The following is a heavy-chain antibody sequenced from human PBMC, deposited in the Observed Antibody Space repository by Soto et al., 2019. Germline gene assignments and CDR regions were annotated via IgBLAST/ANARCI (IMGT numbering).Heavy chain of an antibody. CDR1: GFTFSSYA. Sequence: HPGGSLRLSCAASGFTFSSYAMSWVRQAPGKGLEWVSAISGSGGSTYYADSVKGRFTISRDNSKNTLYLQMNSLRAEDTAVYYCAKDSSSLLVSPPLNEYWGQGTLVTVSS. CDR2: ISGSGGST. CDR3: AKDSSSLLVSPPLNEY. D-gene: IGHD6-6*01. V-gene: IGHV3-23*01. J-gene: IGHJ4*02.